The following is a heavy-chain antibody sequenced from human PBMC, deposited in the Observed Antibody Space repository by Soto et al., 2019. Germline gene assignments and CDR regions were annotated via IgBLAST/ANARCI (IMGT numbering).Heavy chain of an antibody. D-gene: IGHD3-10*01. CDR2: INPNSGCT. J-gene: IGHJ3*01. V-gene: IGHV1-2*02. CDR3: ARVPATAKTAGVDF. CDR1: GYTFSDYD. Sequence: QVQLVQSGAEVRKPGPSVKVSCKASGYTFSDYDINSARQTPGNRHLWMVWINPNSGCTQFAPQFQDGVIMTRDTXXXXXYMELRRLRSGDTAVYYCARVPATAKTAGVDFWG.